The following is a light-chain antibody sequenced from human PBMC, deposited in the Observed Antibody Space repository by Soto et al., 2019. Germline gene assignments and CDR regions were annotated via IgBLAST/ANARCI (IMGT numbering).Light chain of an antibody. Sequence: DIVMTETPLSLSVPPGQPASISCKSSQGLLHSDGKTYLYWFMQKPGQPPQLXRYGVSNRFSGVPDRFSGSGSGTDYTLKISRVEADDVGVYYCMQGIQLPNTFGQGTRLEIK. CDR1: QGLLHSDGKTY. J-gene: IGKJ5*01. CDR3: MQGIQLPNT. CDR2: GVS. V-gene: IGKV2D-29*01.